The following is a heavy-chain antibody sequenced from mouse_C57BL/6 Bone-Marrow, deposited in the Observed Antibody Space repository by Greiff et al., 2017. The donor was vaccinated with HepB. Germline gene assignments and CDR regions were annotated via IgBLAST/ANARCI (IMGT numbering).Heavy chain of an antibody. D-gene: IGHD1-1*01. CDR2: IYPRSGNT. CDR1: GYTFTSYG. J-gene: IGHJ3*01. Sequence: VQLQQSGAELARPGASVKLSCKASGYTFTSYGISWVKQRTGQGLEWIGEIYPRSGNTYYNEKFKGKATLTADKSSSTAYMELRSLTSEDSAVYFCARRDYGSSYAWFAYWGQGTRVTVSA. V-gene: IGHV1-81*01. CDR3: ARRDYGSSYAWFAY.